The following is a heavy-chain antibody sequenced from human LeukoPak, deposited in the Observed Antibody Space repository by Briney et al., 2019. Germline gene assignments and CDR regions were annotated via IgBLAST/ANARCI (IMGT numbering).Heavy chain of an antibody. CDR1: GFNFSDHN. J-gene: IGHJ4*02. Sequence: PGGSLRLSCEASGFNFSDHNMDWVRQAPGKGLEWVGHIRNKANSYTTEYAASVKGRFTISRDDSKNSVYLQMNSLKTEDTAVYYCARPFDYWGQGTLVTVSS. V-gene: IGHV3-72*01. CDR2: IRNKANSYTT. CDR3: ARPFDY.